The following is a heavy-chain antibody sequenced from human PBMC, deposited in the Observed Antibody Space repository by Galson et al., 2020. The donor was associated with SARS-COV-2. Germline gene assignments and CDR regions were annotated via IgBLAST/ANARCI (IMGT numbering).Heavy chain of an antibody. Sequence: GESLKISCAASGFTFSSYAMSWVRQAPGKGLEWVSAISGSGGSTYYADSVKGRFTISRDNSKNTLYLQMNSLRAEDTAVYYCAKATRPSIAALAGHWGQGTLVTVSS. CDR3: AKATRPSIAALAGH. D-gene: IGHD6-6*01. CDR2: ISGSGGST. J-gene: IGHJ4*02. V-gene: IGHV3-23*01. CDR1: GFTFSSYA.